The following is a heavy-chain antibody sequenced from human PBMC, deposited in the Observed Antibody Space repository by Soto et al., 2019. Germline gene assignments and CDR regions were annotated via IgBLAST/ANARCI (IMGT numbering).Heavy chain of an antibody. J-gene: IGHJ4*02. CDR3: AKDPPRYCSGGSCYVL. D-gene: IGHD2-15*01. CDR2: ISGSGGST. Sequence: GGSLRLSCAASGFTFSSYAMSWVRQAPGKGLEWVSAISGSGGSTYYADSVKGRFTISRDNSKNTLYLQMNSLRAEDTAVYYCAKDPPRYCSGGSCYVLWGQGTLVTVSS. V-gene: IGHV3-23*01. CDR1: GFTFSSYA.